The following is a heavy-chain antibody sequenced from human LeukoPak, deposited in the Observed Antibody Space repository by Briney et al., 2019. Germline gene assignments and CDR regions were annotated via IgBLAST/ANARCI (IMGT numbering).Heavy chain of an antibody. CDR3: ARGGMYYYYMDV. Sequence: SVKVSCKASGGTFSSYAISWVRQAPGQGLEWMGGIIPIFGAANYAQKFQGRVTITTDESTSTAYMELSSLRSEDTAVFYCARGGMYYYYMDVWGKGTTVTVSS. D-gene: IGHD5-12*01. V-gene: IGHV1-69*05. CDR2: IIPIFGAA. J-gene: IGHJ6*03. CDR1: GGTFSSYA.